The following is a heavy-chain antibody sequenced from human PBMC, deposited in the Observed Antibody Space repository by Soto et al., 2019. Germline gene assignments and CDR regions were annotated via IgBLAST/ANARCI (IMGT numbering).Heavy chain of an antibody. Sequence: EVQLLESGGGLVKPGGSHSLSCAASGFTFSNVWMSWVRQAPGKGLEWVGRIKRRADGGTTDYATPVRGRFTVSRDDSKNTLYLQMNSLKTEDTAVYYCTAGYCSGGSCYSVVYWGQGTLVTVSS. CDR1: GFTFSNVW. CDR2: IKRRADGGTT. CDR3: TAGYCSGGSCYSVVY. D-gene: IGHD2-15*01. V-gene: IGHV3-15*01. J-gene: IGHJ4*02.